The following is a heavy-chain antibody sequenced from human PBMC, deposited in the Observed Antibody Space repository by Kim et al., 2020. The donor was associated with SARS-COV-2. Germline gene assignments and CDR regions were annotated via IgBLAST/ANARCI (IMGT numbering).Heavy chain of an antibody. CDR3: AKDIAAAGWSTYFDY. J-gene: IGHJ4*02. V-gene: IGHV3-33*06. D-gene: IGHD6-13*01. Sequence: DSVKGRFTNSRDNSKNTLYLQMNSLRAEDTAVYYGAKDIAAAGWSTYFDYWGQGTLVTVSS.